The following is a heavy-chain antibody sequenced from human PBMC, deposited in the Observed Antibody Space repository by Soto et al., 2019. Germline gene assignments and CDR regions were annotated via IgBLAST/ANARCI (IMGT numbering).Heavy chain of an antibody. CDR3: ARHVGGREDDAFDI. Sequence: QLQLQESGPGLVKPSETLSLTCTVSGGSISSSSYYWGWIRQPPGKGLEWIGSIYYSGSTYYNPSLKSRVTISVDTSKNPLSLKLSSVTAADTAVYYCARHVGGREDDAFDIWGQGTMVTVSS. J-gene: IGHJ3*02. D-gene: IGHD3-16*01. CDR2: IYYSGST. CDR1: GGSISSSSYY. V-gene: IGHV4-39*01.